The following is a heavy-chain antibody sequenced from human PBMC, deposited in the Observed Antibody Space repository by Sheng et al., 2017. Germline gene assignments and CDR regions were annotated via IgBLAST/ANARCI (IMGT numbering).Heavy chain of an antibody. CDR3: ARGGGGGTYGLDY. Sequence: EVQLVESGGDLVRPGGPSRLSCAASGFVFSSYWMHWVRQESGKGLVWVSRISPDGSSTDYADSVKGRFTTSRDNGKNTLYLEMNSLRAEDTAVFYCARGGGGGTYGLDYWGQATRVTVSS. CDR1: GFVFSSYW. CDR2: ISPDGSST. D-gene: IGHD2-15*01. J-gene: IGHJ4*02. V-gene: IGHV3-74*01.